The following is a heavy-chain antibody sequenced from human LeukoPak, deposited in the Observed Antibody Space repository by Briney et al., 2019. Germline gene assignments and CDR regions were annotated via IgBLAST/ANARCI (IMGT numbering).Heavy chain of an antibody. Sequence: GESLRLSCAASGFTFSSYGMHWVRQAPGKGLEWVAVIWYDGSNKYYADSVKGRFTISRDNSKNTLYLQMNSLRAEDTAVYYGARGRGSDGYDFDYWGQGTLVTVSS. CDR1: GFTFSSYG. CDR2: IWYDGSNK. J-gene: IGHJ4*02. V-gene: IGHV3-33*01. D-gene: IGHD5-24*01. CDR3: ARGRGSDGYDFDY.